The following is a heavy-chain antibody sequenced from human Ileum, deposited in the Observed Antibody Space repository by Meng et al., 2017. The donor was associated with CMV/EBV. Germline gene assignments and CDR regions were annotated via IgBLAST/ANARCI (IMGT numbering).Heavy chain of an antibody. CDR2: ISRSGDTV. V-gene: IGHV3-48*04. D-gene: IGHD3-10*01. CDR3: ARTGYYGSGSYPDAFDI. Sequence: ESLKISCAASGFTFSTYTMNWVRQAPGKGLGWVSYISRSGDTVYYADSVKGRFTISRDNAKNSLYLQMNSLRAEDTAVYYCARTGYYGSGSYPDAFDIWGQGTMVTVSS. CDR1: GFTFSTYT. J-gene: IGHJ3*02.